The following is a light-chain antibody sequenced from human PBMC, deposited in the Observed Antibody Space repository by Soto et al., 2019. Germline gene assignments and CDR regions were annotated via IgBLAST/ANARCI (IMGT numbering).Light chain of an antibody. V-gene: IGLV2-8*01. CDR1: SSDVGGYND. CDR2: DVN. Sequence: QSALTQPPSASGSPGQSVAISCSGTSSDVGGYNDVSWYQQHPGKAPKLLIYDVNKRPSGVPDRFSGTKSGNSASLTVSGLQAEDEADYYCTSYASSNRPAFGGGTKLTVL. CDR3: TSYASSNRPA. J-gene: IGLJ2*01.